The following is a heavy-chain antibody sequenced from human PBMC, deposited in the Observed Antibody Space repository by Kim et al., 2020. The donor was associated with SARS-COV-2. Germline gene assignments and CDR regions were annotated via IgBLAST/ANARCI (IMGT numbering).Heavy chain of an antibody. CDR2: ISGSGGDT. CDR3: AKGGGYDYFY. CDR1: GFTFSSYV. D-gene: IGHD5-12*01. J-gene: IGHJ4*02. V-gene: IGHV3-23*01. Sequence: GGSLRLSCAASGFTFSSYVMTWVRQAPGKGLEWVSTISGSGGDTYYADSVKGRFTISRDNSKNTLYLQMNSLRADDTAVYYCAKGGGYDYFYWGQGTLVTVSS.